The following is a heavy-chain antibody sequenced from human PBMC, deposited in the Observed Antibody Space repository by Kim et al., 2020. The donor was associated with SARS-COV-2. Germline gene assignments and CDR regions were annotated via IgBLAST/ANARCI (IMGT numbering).Heavy chain of an antibody. D-gene: IGHD1-7*01. Sequence: FQGRVTITADESTSTAYMELSSLRSEDTAVYYCARDHSGTTVAVVYWFDPWGQGTLVTVSS. V-gene: IGHV1-69*01. CDR3: ARDHSGTTVAVVYWFDP. J-gene: IGHJ5*02.